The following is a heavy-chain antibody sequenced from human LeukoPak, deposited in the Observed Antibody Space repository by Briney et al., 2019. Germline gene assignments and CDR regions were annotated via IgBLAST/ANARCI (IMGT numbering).Heavy chain of an antibody. CDR2: ISGSGGNT. CDR1: GFTFSSYV. Sequence: GGSLRLSCAASGFTFSSYVMSWVRQAPGKGLEWVSAISGSGGNTYYADSVKGRFTISRDNSKNTLYLQMNSLSAEDTAIYYCAKGGSFYYDTSGYLYWGQGTLVTASS. V-gene: IGHV3-23*01. J-gene: IGHJ4*02. CDR3: AKGGSFYYDTSGYLY. D-gene: IGHD3-22*01.